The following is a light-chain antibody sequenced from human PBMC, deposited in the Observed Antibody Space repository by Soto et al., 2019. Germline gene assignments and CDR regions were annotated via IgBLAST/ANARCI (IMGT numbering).Light chain of an antibody. CDR1: QSVSSY. Sequence: EIVLTQSPATLSLSPGERATLSCRASQSVSSYLAWYQQKPGQAPRLLIYDASNRATGIPARFSGSGSGTDFTLTISSLEPEDFEVYYCQQRSNWPQLTFGGGTKVEIK. CDR3: QQRSNWPQLT. J-gene: IGKJ4*01. V-gene: IGKV3-11*01. CDR2: DAS.